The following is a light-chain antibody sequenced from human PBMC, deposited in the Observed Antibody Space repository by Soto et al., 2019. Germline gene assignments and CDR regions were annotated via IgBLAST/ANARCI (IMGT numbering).Light chain of an antibody. V-gene: IGLV2-14*01. Sequence: QSALTQPASVSGSPGQSITISCTGTSSDIGSYKYVSWFQLHPGKAPKLMIYEVTNRPSGVSTRFSGSKSGNTASLTISGLQAEDEADYYCSSYTTSNTIVFGGGTQLTVL. CDR2: EVT. CDR3: SSYTTSNTIV. CDR1: SSDIGSYKY. J-gene: IGLJ7*01.